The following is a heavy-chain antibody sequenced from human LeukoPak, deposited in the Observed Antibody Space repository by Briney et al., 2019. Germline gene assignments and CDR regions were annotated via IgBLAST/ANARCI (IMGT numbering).Heavy chain of an antibody. Sequence: ASVKVSCKASGYTFTSYAMNWVRQAPGQGLEWMGWINTNTGNPTYAQGFTGRFVFSLDTSVSTAYLQISGLKAEDTAVYYCASFWLVPAFDIWGQGTMVTVSS. CDR2: INTNTGNP. CDR1: GYTFTSYA. D-gene: IGHD6-19*01. V-gene: IGHV7-4-1*02. CDR3: ASFWLVPAFDI. J-gene: IGHJ3*02.